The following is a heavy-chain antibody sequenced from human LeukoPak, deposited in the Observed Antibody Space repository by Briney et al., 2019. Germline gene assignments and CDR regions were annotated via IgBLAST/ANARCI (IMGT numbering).Heavy chain of an antibody. CDR3: AREYYYDSSGLRDYYYYMDV. V-gene: IGHV3-23*01. CDR2: ISGSGGST. Sequence: PGGSLRLSCAASGFTFSSYAMSWVRQAPGKGLGWVSAISGSGGSTYYADSVKGRFTISRDNSENTLYLQMNSLRAEDTAVYYCAREYYYDSSGLRDYYYYMDVWGKGTTVTVSS. D-gene: IGHD3-22*01. J-gene: IGHJ6*03. CDR1: GFTFSSYA.